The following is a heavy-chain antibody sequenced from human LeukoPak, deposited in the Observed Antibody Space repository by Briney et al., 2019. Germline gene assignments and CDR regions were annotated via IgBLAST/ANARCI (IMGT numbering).Heavy chain of an antibody. D-gene: IGHD5-18*01. CDR2: MNPNSGNT. Sequence: ASVKVSCKASGYTLTSYDINWVRQATGQGLEWMGWMNPNSGNTGYAQKFQGRVTMTRNTSISTAYMELSSLRSEDTAVYYCARGTAPVYRKGMDVWGQGTTVTVSS. CDR1: GYTLTSYD. V-gene: IGHV1-8*01. J-gene: IGHJ6*02. CDR3: ARGTAPVYRKGMDV.